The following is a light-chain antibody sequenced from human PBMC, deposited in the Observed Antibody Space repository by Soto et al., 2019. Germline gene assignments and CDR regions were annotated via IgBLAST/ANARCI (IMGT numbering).Light chain of an antibody. CDR3: QQYNDWPPIT. CDR1: QSVSSN. CDR2: DAS. Sequence: EIVITRSPATLSVSPGESATLSGRASQSVSSNLAWYQQKPGQAHRLIIYDASTRATVIPARFSGSGSGTEFTLTISRLQSEDLAVYYCQQYNDWPPITVGKGTRLENK. J-gene: IGKJ5*01. V-gene: IGKV3-15*01.